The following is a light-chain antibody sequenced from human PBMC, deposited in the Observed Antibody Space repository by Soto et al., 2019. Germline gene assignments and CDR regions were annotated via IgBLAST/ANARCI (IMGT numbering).Light chain of an antibody. CDR2: DAS. CDR1: QSISSW. CDR3: QQYENYWT. Sequence: DIQMTQSPSTLSASVGDRVTITCRASQSISSWLAWYQHKPGKAPKLLIYDASNLDSGVPSRFSGSGPGTEFSLTISNLQPDDCATYYCQQYENYWTFGQGTKVDIK. V-gene: IGKV1-5*01. J-gene: IGKJ1*01.